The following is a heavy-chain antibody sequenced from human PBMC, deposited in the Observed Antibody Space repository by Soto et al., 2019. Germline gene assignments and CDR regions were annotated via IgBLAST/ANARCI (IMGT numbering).Heavy chain of an antibody. CDR1: GFTFDDYA. CDR3: AIDLIMEGGSESCLLF. J-gene: IGHJ1*01. D-gene: IGHD1-26*01. CDR2: ISWNSGSI. Sequence: GGSLRLSCAASGFTFDDYAMHWVRQAPGKGLEWVSGISWNSGSIGYADSVKGRFTISRDNAKNSLYLQMNSLRAEDTALYYCAIDLIMEGGSESCLLFWCKGILVT. V-gene: IGHV3-9*01.